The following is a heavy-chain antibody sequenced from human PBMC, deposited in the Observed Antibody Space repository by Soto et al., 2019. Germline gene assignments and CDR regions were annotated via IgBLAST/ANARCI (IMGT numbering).Heavy chain of an antibody. Sequence: GGSLRLSCAASGFTFSGSAMHWVRQASGKGLEWVGRIRSKANSYATAYAASVKGRFTISRDDSKNTAYLQMNSLKTEDTAVYYCKNTMIVENSKRDYWGQGTLVTVSS. V-gene: IGHV3-73*01. CDR2: IRSKANSYAT. CDR3: KNTMIVENSKRDY. CDR1: GFTFSGSA. J-gene: IGHJ4*02. D-gene: IGHD3-22*01.